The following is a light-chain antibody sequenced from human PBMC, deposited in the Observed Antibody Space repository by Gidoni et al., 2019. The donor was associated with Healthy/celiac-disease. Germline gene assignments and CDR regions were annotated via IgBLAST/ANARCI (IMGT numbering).Light chain of an antibody. CDR3: QSYDSSLSAVV. V-gene: IGLV1-40*01. CDR1: SSNIGAGYD. CDR2: GNS. Sequence: QSVLTQPPSGSGAPGQRVTISCTGSSSNIGAGYDVHWYQQLPGTAPKLLIYGNSNRPSGVPDRFSGSKSGTSASLAITVLQAEDEADYYCQSYDSSLSAVVFGGGTKLTVL. J-gene: IGLJ2*01.